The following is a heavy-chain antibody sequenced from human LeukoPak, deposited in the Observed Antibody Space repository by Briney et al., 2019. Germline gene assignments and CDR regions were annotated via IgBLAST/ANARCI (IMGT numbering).Heavy chain of an antibody. CDR2: INPSGGST. CDR1: GYTFTSYY. D-gene: IGHD3-22*01. Sequence: EASVKVSCKASGYTFTSYYMHWVRQAPGQGLGWMGIINPSGGSTSYAQKFQGRVTMTRDTSTSTVYMELSSLRSEDTAVYYCARDYDPYYYDSSGSSYFDYWGQGTLVTVS. CDR3: ARDYDPYYYDSSGSSYFDY. J-gene: IGHJ4*02. V-gene: IGHV1-46*01.